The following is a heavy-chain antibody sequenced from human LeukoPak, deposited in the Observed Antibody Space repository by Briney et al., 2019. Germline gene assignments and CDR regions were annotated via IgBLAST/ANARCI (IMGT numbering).Heavy chain of an antibody. CDR2: INHSGST. D-gene: IGHD6-13*01. CDR1: GGSFSGYY. V-gene: IGHV4-34*01. J-gene: IGHJ4*02. Sequence: SETLSLTCAVYGGSFSGYYWSWIRQPPGKGLEWIGEINHSGSTNYNPSLKSRVTISVDTSKNQFSLKLSSVTAADTAVYYCASERPSSSWYDYWDQGTLVTVSS. CDR3: ASERPSSSWYDY.